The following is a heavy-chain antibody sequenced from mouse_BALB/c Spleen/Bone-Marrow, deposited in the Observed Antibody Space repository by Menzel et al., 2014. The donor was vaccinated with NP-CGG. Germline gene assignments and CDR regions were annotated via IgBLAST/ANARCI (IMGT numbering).Heavy chain of an antibody. CDR1: GYTFTTYW. V-gene: IGHV1-69*02. Sequence: LQESGAELVEPGAPVKLSCKASGYTFTTYWMNWVKQRPGRGLEWIGKIDPSDSESHYSQKFRDKAALTVDKSSSTAYIQLSSLTSEDSAVYFCARSYGNYDAMDFWGQGTSVTVSS. D-gene: IGHD2-10*02. CDR3: ARSYGNYDAMDF. J-gene: IGHJ4*01. CDR2: IDPSDSES.